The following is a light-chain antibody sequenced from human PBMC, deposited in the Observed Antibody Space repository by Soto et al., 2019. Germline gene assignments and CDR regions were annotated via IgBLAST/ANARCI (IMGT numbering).Light chain of an antibody. V-gene: IGLV7-43*01. Sequence: QAVVTQEPSLTVSPGGTVTLTFASSAGPVTSGFYPHWVQQKPGQAPRTLIYSTTNKRSWTPARFSGSLLGGKAALTLSGVQPEDEADYYCLLYYGGSYVFGAGTKLTVL. J-gene: IGLJ1*01. CDR2: STT. CDR3: LLYYGGSYV. CDR1: AGPVTSGFY.